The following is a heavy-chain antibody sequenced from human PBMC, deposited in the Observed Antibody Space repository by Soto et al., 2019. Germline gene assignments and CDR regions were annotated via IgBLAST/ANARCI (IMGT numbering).Heavy chain of an antibody. D-gene: IGHD6-13*01. CDR1: GFTFSSYA. Sequence: EVQLLESGGGLVQPGGSLRLSCAASGFTFSSYAMSWVRQAPGKGLEWVSLIFAGGRTYYADSVKGRFTISRDNSKNTLYLQMNSLSAEDTGVYYCARERIAAGGTHDAIDIWGQGTMVTVSS. J-gene: IGHJ3*02. CDR2: IFAGGRT. V-gene: IGHV3-23*01. CDR3: ARERIAAGGTHDAIDI.